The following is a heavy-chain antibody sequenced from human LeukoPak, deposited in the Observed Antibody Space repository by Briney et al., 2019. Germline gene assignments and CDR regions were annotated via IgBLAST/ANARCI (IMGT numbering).Heavy chain of an antibody. CDR2: IYGSTSV. CDR3: ARLNFGDDY. J-gene: IGHJ4*02. CDR1: GFTVSSKY. Sequence: GGSLRLSCAASGFTVSSKYINWVRQAPGEGLEWVSLIYGSTSVDYADSVKGRFTISRDNSMNTVYLQMNSLRAEDTAIYYCARLNFGDDYWGQGTLVAVSS. V-gene: IGHV3-66*01. D-gene: IGHD4-17*01.